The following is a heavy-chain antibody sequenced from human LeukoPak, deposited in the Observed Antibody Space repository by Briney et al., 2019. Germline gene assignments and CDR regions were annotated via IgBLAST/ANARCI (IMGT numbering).Heavy chain of an antibody. CDR3: ARDLGTTSFDY. D-gene: IGHD1-1*01. J-gene: IGHJ4*02. V-gene: IGHV3-30-3*01. Sequence: PGGSLRLSCAASGFTFSSYAMSWVRQAPGKGLEWVAVISYDGSNKYYADSVKGRFTISRDNSKNTLYLQMNSLRAEDTAVYYCARDLGTTSFDYWGQGTLVTVSS. CDR1: GFTFSSYA. CDR2: ISYDGSNK.